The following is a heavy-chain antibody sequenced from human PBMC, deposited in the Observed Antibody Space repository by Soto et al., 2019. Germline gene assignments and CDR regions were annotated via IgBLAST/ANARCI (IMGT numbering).Heavy chain of an antibody. J-gene: IGHJ6*04. CDR2: ISGSGGST. V-gene: IGHV3-23*01. CDR1: ELTIVGYA. Sequence: AASELTIVGYAMSRILQKPGKGLEWVSAISGSGGSTYYADSVKGRFTISRDNSKNTLYLQMNSLRAEDTAVYYCAKDFCSSPSCYVPALGYQGTAVWGKGTTVPVSS. CDR3: AKDFCSSPSCYVPALGYQGTAV. D-gene: IGHD2-2*01.